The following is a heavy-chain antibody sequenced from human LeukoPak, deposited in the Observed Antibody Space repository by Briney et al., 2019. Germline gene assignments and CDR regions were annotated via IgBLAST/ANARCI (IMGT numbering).Heavy chain of an antibody. J-gene: IGHJ4*02. CDR1: GGSISSGSYY. V-gene: IGHV4-61*02. Sequence: SETLSLTCTVSGGSISSGSYYWSWIRQPAGKGLEWIGRIYTSGSTNYNPSLKSRVTISVDTSKNQFSLKLSSVTAADTAVYYCARVDMIVVSWGQGTLVTVSS. D-gene: IGHD3-22*01. CDR2: IYTSGST. CDR3: ARVDMIVVS.